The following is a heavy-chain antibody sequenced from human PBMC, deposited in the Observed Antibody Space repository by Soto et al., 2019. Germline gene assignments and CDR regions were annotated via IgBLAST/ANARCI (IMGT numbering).Heavy chain of an antibody. D-gene: IGHD2-15*01. V-gene: IGHV4-39*01. CDR1: AGSVYSNGHD. CDR2: IDNKGVT. Sequence: SETLSLTCIVSAGSVYSNGHDWGWIRQPPGKGLEWIGRIDNKGVTNYNSALTSRVTISRDTSKNQFSLRLTSVTAADTAVYYCGKILVGATGHTDADSWGPGTLVTSPQ. J-gene: IGHJ4*02. CDR3: GKILVGATGHTDADS.